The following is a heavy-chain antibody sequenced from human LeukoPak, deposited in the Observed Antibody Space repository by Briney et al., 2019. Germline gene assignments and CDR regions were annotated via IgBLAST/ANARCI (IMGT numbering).Heavy chain of an antibody. CDR1: GGSISSSSYY. D-gene: IGHD2-2*01. J-gene: IGHJ4*02. CDR2: IYYSGST. CDR3: DCYCSSTICPYYFDY. V-gene: IGHV4-39*01. Sequence: SETLSLTCTVSGGSISSSSYYWGWIRQPPGKGLEWIGSIYYSGSTYYNPSLKSRVTISVDTSKNQFSLKLSSVTAADTAVYYCDCYCSSTICPYYFDYWGQGTLVTVSS.